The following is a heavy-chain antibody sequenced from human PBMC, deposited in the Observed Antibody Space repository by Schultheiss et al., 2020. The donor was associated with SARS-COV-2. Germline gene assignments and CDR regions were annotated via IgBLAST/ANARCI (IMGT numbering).Heavy chain of an antibody. D-gene: IGHD2-2*01. CDR3: AKGDCSSTSCPFDY. Sequence: GESLKIPCAASGFTFSSYDMHWVRQATGKGLEWVSAIGTAGDPYYPGSVKGRFTISRENAKNSLYLQMNSLRAGDTAVYYCAKGDCSSTSCPFDYWGQGTLVTVSS. V-gene: IGHV3-13*05. CDR1: GFTFSSYD. CDR2: IGTAGDP. J-gene: IGHJ4*02.